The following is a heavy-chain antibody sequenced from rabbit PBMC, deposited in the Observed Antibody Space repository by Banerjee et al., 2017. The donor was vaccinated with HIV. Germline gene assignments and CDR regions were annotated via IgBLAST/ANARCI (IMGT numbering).Heavy chain of an antibody. CDR2: INTGSSGST. CDR3: ARVKGHYTYGYAGYAYVPYYFNL. CDR1: GFSFSSNYW. V-gene: IGHV1S40*01. D-gene: IGHD6-1*01. J-gene: IGHJ4*01. Sequence: QSLEESGGDLVKPGASLTLTCTASGFSFSSNYWICWVRQAPGKGLEWTGCINTGSSGSTYYASWAKGRFTITRSTSLKTVTLQMTSLTAADTATYFCARVKGHYTYGYAGYAYVPYYFNLWGPGTLVTVS.